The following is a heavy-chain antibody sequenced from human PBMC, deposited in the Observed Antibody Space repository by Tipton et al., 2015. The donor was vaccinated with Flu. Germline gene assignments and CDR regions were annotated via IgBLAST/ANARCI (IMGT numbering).Heavy chain of an antibody. CDR1: SGSIRSTNYF. J-gene: IGHJ4*02. Sequence: TLSLTCTVSSGSIRSTNYFCAWIRQPPGKRLELIGSIYPSGTTYFNPSLKSRVTISVDTSKGQFSLKLRSVTAADTAVYYCARLSYYDVDLRNFYFDYWGLGALVTVSS. CDR2: IYPSGTT. D-gene: IGHD3-10*02. V-gene: IGHV4-39*01. CDR3: ARLSYYDVDLRNFYFDY.